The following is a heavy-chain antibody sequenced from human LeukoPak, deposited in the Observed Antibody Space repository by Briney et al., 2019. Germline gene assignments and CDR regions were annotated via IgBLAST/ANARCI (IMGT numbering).Heavy chain of an antibody. Sequence: SETLSLTCAVYGGSFSGYYWSWIRQPPGKGLEWIGEINHSGSTNYNPSLKSRVTISVDTSKNQFSLKLSSVTAADTAVYYCARDSGSGHNYDSSGYYYVWFDPWGQGTLVTVSS. J-gene: IGHJ5*02. CDR2: INHSGST. CDR1: GGSFSGYY. V-gene: IGHV4-34*01. D-gene: IGHD3-22*01. CDR3: ARDSGSGHNYDSSGYYYVWFDP.